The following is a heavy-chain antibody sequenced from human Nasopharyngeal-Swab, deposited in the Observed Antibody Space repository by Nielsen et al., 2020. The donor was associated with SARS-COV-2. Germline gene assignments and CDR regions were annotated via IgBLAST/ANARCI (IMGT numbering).Heavy chain of an antibody. Sequence: GESLKISCAASGFTFSSYSMNWVRQAPGKGLEWVSSISSSSSYIYYADSVKGRFTISRDNAKNSPYLQMNSLRAEDTAVYYCARALTLRNYYYGMDVWGQGTTVTVSS. D-gene: IGHD2/OR15-2a*01. CDR1: GFTFSSYS. CDR2: ISSSSSYI. V-gene: IGHV3-21*01. J-gene: IGHJ6*02. CDR3: ARALTLRNYYYGMDV.